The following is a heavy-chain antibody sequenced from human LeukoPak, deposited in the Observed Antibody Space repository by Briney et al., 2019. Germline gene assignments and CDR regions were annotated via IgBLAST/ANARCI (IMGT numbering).Heavy chain of an antibody. CDR3: ARRAVTFPYFDY. V-gene: IGHV4-39*01. CDR2: IYYSGST. CDR1: GGSISSSSYY. J-gene: IGHJ4*02. Sequence: PSETLSLTCTVSGGSISSSSYYWGWIRQPPGKGLEWIGSIYYSGSTYYNPSLKSRVTISVDTSKNQFSLKLSSVTAADTAVYYCARRAVTFPYFDYWGQGTLVTVSS. D-gene: IGHD4-17*01.